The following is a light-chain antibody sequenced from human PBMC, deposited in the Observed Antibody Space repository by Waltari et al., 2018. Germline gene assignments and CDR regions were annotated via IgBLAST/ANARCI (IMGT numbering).Light chain of an antibody. Sequence: QSALTQPASVSGTPGQSITISCSGTTSDVGSYDLVPWSQQHPGEAPKLLICEVFKRPPATSSRFSGAKSGSTASLTISGLQPEDEADYYCCSYAGRGTYVFGSGTKVTVL. J-gene: IGLJ1*01. CDR2: EVF. CDR3: CSYAGRGTYV. CDR1: TSDVGSYDL. V-gene: IGLV2-23*02.